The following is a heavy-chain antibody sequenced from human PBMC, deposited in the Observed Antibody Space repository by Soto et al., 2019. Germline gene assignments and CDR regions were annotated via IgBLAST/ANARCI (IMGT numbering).Heavy chain of an antibody. CDR3: ARDQDSSGWYRLFGY. CDR2: IWYDGSNK. CDR1: GFTFSSYG. J-gene: IGHJ4*02. V-gene: IGHV3-33*01. D-gene: IGHD6-19*01. Sequence: GGSLRLSCAASGFTFSSYGMHWVRQAPGKGLEWVAVIWYDGSNKYYADSVKGRFTISRDNSKNTLYLQMNSLRAEDTAVYYCARDQDSSGWYRLFGYWGQGTLVTVSS.